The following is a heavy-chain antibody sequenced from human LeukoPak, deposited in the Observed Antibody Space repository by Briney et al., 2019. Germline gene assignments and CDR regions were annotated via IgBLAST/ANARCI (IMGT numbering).Heavy chain of an antibody. V-gene: IGHV4-31*03. J-gene: IGHJ4*02. CDR3: ARDRGGDSSGYYDY. CDR1: GGSISSGGYY. Sequence: PSETLSLTCTVSGGSISSGGYYRSWIRQHPGKGLEWIGYIYYSGSAYYNPSLKSRVTISVDTSKNQFSLKLSSVTAADTAVYYCARDRGGDSSGYYDYWGQGTLVTVSS. D-gene: IGHD3-22*01. CDR2: IYYSGSA.